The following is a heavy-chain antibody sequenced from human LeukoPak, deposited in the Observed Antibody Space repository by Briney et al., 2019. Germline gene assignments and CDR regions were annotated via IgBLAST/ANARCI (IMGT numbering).Heavy chain of an antibody. CDR2: INWNGGST. J-gene: IGHJ4*02. V-gene: IGHV3-20*04. CDR3: ASAGLTYGSGSYFVY. D-gene: IGHD3-10*01. CDR1: GFPFDDYG. Sequence: PGGSLRLSCAASGFPFDDYGMTWVRQAPGKGLEWVSGINWNGGSTGYADSVKGRFTISRDNAKNSLYLQMNGLRAEDTALYYCASAGLTYGSGSYFVYWGQGTLVTVSS.